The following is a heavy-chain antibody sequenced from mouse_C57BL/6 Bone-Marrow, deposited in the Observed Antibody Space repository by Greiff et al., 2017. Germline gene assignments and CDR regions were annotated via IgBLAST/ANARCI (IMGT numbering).Heavy chain of an antibody. CDR1: GFNIKDDY. CDR2: IDPENGDT. Sequence: EVKLQESGAELVRPGASVKLSCTASGFNIKDDYMHWVKQRPEQGLAWIGWIDPENGDTEYASKFQGKATITADTSSNTAYLQLSSLTSEDTAVYYCTTPIVTTVVDYWGQGTTRTVSS. V-gene: IGHV14-4*01. CDR3: TTPIVTTVVDY. D-gene: IGHD1-1*01. J-gene: IGHJ2*01.